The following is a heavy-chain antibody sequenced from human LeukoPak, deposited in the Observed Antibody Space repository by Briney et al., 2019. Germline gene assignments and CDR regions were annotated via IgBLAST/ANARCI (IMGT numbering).Heavy chain of an antibody. V-gene: IGHV3-53*01. Sequence: GGSLRLSCAASGFTVANNYMSWVRQAPGKGLEWVSVIYSGRTTYYADSVKGRFTISRDNSKNTLYLQMNSLRAEDTAVYYCAKRSIGVGVAVAGAPGGYYYYMDVWGKGTTVTVSS. J-gene: IGHJ6*03. CDR3: AKRSIGVGVAVAGAPGGYYYYMDV. D-gene: IGHD6-19*01. CDR2: IYSGRTT. CDR1: GFTVANNY.